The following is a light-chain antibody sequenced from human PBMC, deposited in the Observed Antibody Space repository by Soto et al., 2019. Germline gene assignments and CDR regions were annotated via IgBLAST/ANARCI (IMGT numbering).Light chain of an antibody. CDR2: DGS. J-gene: IGKJ5*01. CDR1: QSLVYSDGNTY. V-gene: IGKV2-30*01. CDR3: MQGTHCPPLT. Sequence: VVLTQSPLSLPVTLGQPASISCSSSQSLVYSDGNTYLNWFQQRPGRSPRRLIYDGSNRDSGVPDRFGGSGSGTDFTLKITRVEAEDVGVYVCMQGTHCPPLTFGQGTRLESK.